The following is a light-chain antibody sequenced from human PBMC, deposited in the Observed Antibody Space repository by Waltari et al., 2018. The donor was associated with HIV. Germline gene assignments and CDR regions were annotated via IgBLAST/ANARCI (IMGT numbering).Light chain of an antibody. CDR3: ESYTSTSVWV. Sequence: QSALTQPASVSGSPGPSTTIPCTGSSNDVGGYNYVPWYQQHPGKAPRLMIYDVSTRPSGVSDRFSGSKSGDTASLTISGLQPEDEADYYCESYTSTSVWVFGGGTRLTVL. CDR2: DVS. CDR1: SNDVGGYNY. V-gene: IGLV2-14*03. J-gene: IGLJ3*02.